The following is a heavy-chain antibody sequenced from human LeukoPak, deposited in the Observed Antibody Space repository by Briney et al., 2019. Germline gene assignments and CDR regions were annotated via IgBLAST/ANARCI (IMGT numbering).Heavy chain of an antibody. D-gene: IGHD2-2*01. Sequence: GGSLRLSCAASGFSISSYEMNWVRQAPGKGLEWVSFISTTSTYIYYADSVKGRFTVSRDNSKNLLYLQMDSLRVEDTAVYYCARAGTCSSTSCDGGIEYWGQGTLVTVSS. CDR3: ARAGTCSSTSCDGGIEY. CDR2: ISTTSTYI. V-gene: IGHV3-21*06. J-gene: IGHJ4*02. CDR1: GFSISSYE.